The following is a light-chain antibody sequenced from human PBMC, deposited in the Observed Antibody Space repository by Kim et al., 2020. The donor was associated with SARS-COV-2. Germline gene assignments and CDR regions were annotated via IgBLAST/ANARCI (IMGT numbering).Light chain of an antibody. CDR1: SSNIGAGYD. Sequence: QRVTISCTGSSSNIGAGYDVHWYQQVPGTAPKLLIYGNSNRPSGVPERFSGSKSGTSASLAITGLQAEDEADYYCQAYDSSLSGCVFGGGTQLTVL. CDR2: GNS. J-gene: IGLJ2*01. V-gene: IGLV1-40*01. CDR3: QAYDSSLSGCV.